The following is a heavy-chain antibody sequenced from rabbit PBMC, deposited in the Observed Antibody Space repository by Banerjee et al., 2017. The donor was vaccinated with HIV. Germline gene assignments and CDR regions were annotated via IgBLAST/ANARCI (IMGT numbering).Heavy chain of an antibody. CDR3: ARDAGSHYYAQRFYFNL. D-gene: IGHD8-1*01. J-gene: IGHJ4*01. CDR1: GFSFSDSYY. CDR2: IYSGSSGRP. V-gene: IGHV1S40*01. Sequence: QSLEESGGDLVKPGASLTLTCTASGFSFSDSYYMCWVRQAPGKGLEWIACIYSGSSGRPYYASWAKGRFTISKASSTTVTLQMTSLTAADTATYFCARDAGSHYYAQRFYFNLWGQGTLVTVS.